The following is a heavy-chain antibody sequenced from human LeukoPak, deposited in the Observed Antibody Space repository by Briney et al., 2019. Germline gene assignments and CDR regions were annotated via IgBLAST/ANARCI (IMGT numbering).Heavy chain of an antibody. CDR2: INPNSGGT. Sequence: GASLKVSCKASGYTFTAYYMHWVRQAPGQGLEWMGWINPNSGGTNYAQKFQGRVTMTRDTSISTAYMELSRLRSDDTAVYYCARDLWDSTYYYGSGSYYPHFDYWGQGTLVTVSS. CDR3: ARDLWDSTYYYGSGSYYPHFDY. D-gene: IGHD3-10*01. CDR1: GYTFTAYY. V-gene: IGHV1-2*02. J-gene: IGHJ4*02.